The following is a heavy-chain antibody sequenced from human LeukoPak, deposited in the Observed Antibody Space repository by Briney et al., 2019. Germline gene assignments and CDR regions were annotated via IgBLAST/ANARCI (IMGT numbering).Heavy chain of an antibody. Sequence: ASVKVSCKASGGTFSSYTISWVRQAPGQGLEWMGWISAYNGNTNYAQKLQGRVTMTTDTSTSTAYMELRSLRSDDAAVYYCARDPSVAVAGKDYYMDVWGKGTTVTVSS. V-gene: IGHV1-18*01. J-gene: IGHJ6*03. D-gene: IGHD6-19*01. CDR3: ARDPSVAVAGKDYYMDV. CDR1: GGTFSSYT. CDR2: ISAYNGNT.